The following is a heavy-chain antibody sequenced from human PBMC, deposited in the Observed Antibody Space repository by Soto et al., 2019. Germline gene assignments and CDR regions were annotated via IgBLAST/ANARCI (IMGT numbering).Heavy chain of an antibody. CDR2: ISDSGDST. D-gene: IGHD3-9*01. CDR3: AKSLAYYDIPFDP. V-gene: IGHV3-23*01. Sequence: GGSLRLSCAASGFIFSDYVMSWVRQAPGKGLEWVSSISDSGDSTHSADSVKGRFTISRDNSKNTLYLQMNSLRAEDTAVYYCAKSLAYYDIPFDPWGQGTLVTVSS. CDR1: GFIFSDYV. J-gene: IGHJ5*02.